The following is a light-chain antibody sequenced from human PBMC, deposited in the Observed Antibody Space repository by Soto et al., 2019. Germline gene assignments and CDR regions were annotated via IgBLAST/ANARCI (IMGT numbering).Light chain of an antibody. Sequence: VLTQSPRTLSLSPGERATLSCRASQNVNNNFVAWYQQKPGQAPSLLIYGVSDRATGVPDRFSGSGSGTDFTLTISRLEPEDFVVYYCQQHGASITFGGGTRVENK. CDR2: GVS. V-gene: IGKV3-20*01. J-gene: IGKJ4*01. CDR1: QNVNNNF. CDR3: QQHGASIT.